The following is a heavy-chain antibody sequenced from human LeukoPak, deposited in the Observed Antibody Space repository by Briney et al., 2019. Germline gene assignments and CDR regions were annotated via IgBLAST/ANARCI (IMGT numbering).Heavy chain of an antibody. CDR2: ISSSSSYI. J-gene: IGHJ4*02. CDR1: GFTFSSYS. CDR3: ARDAPSYGGNSDFDC. V-gene: IGHV3-21*01. D-gene: IGHD4-23*01. Sequence: GGSLRLSCAASGFTFSSYSMNWVRQAPGKGLEWVSSISSSSSYIYYADSVKGRFTISRDNAKNSLYLQMNSLRAEDTAVYYCARDAPSYGGNSDFDCCGQGTPVTVSS.